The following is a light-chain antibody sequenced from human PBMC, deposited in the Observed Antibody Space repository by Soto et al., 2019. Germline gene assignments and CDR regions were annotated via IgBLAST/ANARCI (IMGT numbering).Light chain of an antibody. CDR2: KAS. Sequence: DLQMTQSPSTLSASVGDRVTITCRASQSISSWLAWYQQKPGKAPKLLIYKASSLESGVPSRFSGSGYGTEFTLTISNLQPDDFATYYCQQYNSYPYTFGQGTKLEIK. V-gene: IGKV1-5*03. CDR3: QQYNSYPYT. CDR1: QSISSW. J-gene: IGKJ2*01.